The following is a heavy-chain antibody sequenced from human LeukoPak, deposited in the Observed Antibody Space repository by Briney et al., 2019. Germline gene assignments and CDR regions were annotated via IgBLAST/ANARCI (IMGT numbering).Heavy chain of an antibody. D-gene: IGHD2-21*02. Sequence: GGSLRLSCAASGFTFSSYAMSWVREAPGKGLGWVSAISGSGGSTYYADSLKGRFTISRANSKNTLYLQMNSLRGEDTAVYYCAKEMVVTAREFDYWGQGTLVTVSS. CDR2: ISGSGGST. CDR3: AKEMVVTAREFDY. J-gene: IGHJ4*02. V-gene: IGHV3-23*01. CDR1: GFTFSSYA.